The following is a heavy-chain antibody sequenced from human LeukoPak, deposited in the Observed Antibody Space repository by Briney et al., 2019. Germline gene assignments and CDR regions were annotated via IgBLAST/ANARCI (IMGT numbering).Heavy chain of an antibody. Sequence: GASVKVSCKASGYTFIGYYIHWVRQAPGQGLEWMGWINPSGGSTSYAQKFQGRVTMTRDMSTSTVYMELSSLRSEDTAVYYCARERSIAVAKELVYWGQGTLVTVSS. CDR2: INPSGGST. V-gene: IGHV1-46*01. CDR1: GYTFIGYY. D-gene: IGHD6-19*01. J-gene: IGHJ4*02. CDR3: ARERSIAVAKELVY.